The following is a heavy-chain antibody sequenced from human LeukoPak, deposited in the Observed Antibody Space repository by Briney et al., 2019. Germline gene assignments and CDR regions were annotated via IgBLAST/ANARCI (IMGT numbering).Heavy chain of an antibody. J-gene: IGHJ2*01. Sequence: ASVKVSCKASGYTFTRYTINWVRQAPGQGLEWMGWINTNTGNPTYAQGFTGRFVFSLDTSVSTAYLQISSLKAEDTAVYYCARDRSTRPWYFDLWGRGTLVTVSS. V-gene: IGHV7-4-1*02. D-gene: IGHD6-13*01. CDR2: INTNTGNP. CDR1: GYTFTRYT. CDR3: ARDRSTRPWYFDL.